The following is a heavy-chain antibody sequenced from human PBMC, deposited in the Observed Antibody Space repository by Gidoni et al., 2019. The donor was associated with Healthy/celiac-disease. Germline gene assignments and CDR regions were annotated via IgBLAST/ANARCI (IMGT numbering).Heavy chain of an antibody. V-gene: IGHV4-39*01. CDR2: IYYSGST. CDR1: GGPISRSSYY. J-gene: IGHJ3*02. Sequence: QLQMQESGPGLVKPSETLYLTCTVSGGPISRSSYYWCCISQPPGKGLEWIGSIYYSGSTYYNPSRKSRVTISADTSKTPFSLILSSVTAADTAVYYCARGYYDFWSGYPGEAFDIWGQGTMVTVSS. CDR3: ARGYYDFWSGYPGEAFDI. D-gene: IGHD3-3*01.